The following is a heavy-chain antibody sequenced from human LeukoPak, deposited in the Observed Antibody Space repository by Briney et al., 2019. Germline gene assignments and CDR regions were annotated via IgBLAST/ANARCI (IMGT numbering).Heavy chain of an antibody. V-gene: IGHV1-69*01. CDR2: IIPIFGTA. Sequence: SVKVSCKASGGTFSSYSISWVRQAPGQGLEWMGGIIPIFGTANYAQKFQGRVTITADESTSTAYMELSRLRSEDTAVYYCARSKALRLDDIYYWGQGTLVTVSS. CDR3: ARSKALRLDDIYY. D-gene: IGHD3-9*01. CDR1: GGTFSSYS. J-gene: IGHJ4*02.